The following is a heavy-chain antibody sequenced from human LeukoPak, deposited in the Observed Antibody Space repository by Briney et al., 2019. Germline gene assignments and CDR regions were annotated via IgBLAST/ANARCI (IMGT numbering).Heavy chain of an antibody. Sequence: SETLSLTCAVYGGSFSGYYWSWIRQPPGKGLEWIGEINHSGSTNYNPSLKSRVTISVDTSKNQFSLKLSSVTAADTAVYYCARVLRSFPVYYHYGMDVWGQGTTVTVSS. J-gene: IGHJ6*02. CDR1: GGSFSGYY. D-gene: IGHD3-3*01. CDR2: INHSGST. CDR3: ARVLRSFPVYYHYGMDV. V-gene: IGHV4-34*01.